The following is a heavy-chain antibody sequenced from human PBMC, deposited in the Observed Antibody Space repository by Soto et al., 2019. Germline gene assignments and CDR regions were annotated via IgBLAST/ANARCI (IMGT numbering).Heavy chain of an antibody. D-gene: IGHD3-22*01. CDR3: ANTYYYDSSGYYPH. J-gene: IGHJ4*02. CDR2: INPSGGST. Sequence: QVQLVQSGAEVKKPGASVKVSCKASGYXXXXYXXHXVXXXXXXXXXWMGIINPSGGSTSYAQKFQGRVTMTRDTSTSTVYMELSSLRSEDTAVYYCANTYYYDSSGYYPHWGQGTLVTVSS. CDR1: GYXXXXYX. V-gene: IGHV1-46*01.